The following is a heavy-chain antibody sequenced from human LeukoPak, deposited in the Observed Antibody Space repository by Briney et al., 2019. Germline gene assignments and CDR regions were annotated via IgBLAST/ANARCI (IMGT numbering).Heavy chain of an antibody. Sequence: GGSLRLSCAASGFTFTSYVMSWVRQAPGKGLEWVSAISSSGDGTSYTDSVKGRFTNSRDNSKNTLYLQMISLRAEDTAVYYCAKAPYGTVGYVPYFDYWGQGTLVTVSS. D-gene: IGHD5-12*01. CDR3: AKAPYGTVGYVPYFDY. J-gene: IGHJ4*02. V-gene: IGHV3-23*01. CDR1: GFTFTSYV. CDR2: ISSSGDGT.